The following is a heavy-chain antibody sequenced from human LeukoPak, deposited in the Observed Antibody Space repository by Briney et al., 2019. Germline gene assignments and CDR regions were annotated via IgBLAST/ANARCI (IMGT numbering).Heavy chain of an antibody. V-gene: IGHV4-39*02. Sequence: SETLSLTCTVSGGSISSSSYYWGWIRQPPGKGLEWIGGNSGSTYYNPSLKSRVTISVDTSKNQFSLKLSSVTAADTAVHYCARDYYPTYSGSYKNWFDPWGQGTLVTVSS. J-gene: IGHJ5*02. CDR1: GGSISSSSYY. CDR3: ARDYYPTYSGSYKNWFDP. CDR2: NSGST. D-gene: IGHD1-26*01.